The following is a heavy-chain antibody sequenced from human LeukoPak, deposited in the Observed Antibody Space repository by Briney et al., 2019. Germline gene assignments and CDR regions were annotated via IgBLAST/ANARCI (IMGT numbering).Heavy chain of an antibody. CDR2: IYPADSDT. CDR3: ARRRSYTSSLIDY. Sequence: GESLKISCKGSGYSFTNYWIGWVRQMPGKGLEWKGIIYPADSDTRYSPSFQGQATISTDNSISTAYLQWSSLKASDTAMYYCARRRSYTSSLIDYWGQGTLVTVSS. J-gene: IGHJ4*02. V-gene: IGHV5-51*01. CDR1: GYSFTNYW. D-gene: IGHD6-13*01.